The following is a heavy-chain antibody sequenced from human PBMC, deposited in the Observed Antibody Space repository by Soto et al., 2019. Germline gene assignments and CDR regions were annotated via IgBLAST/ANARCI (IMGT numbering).Heavy chain of an antibody. Sequence: EVQLVESGGDVVQPGGSLRLSCAASGFTFVDYTMHWVRQVPGKGLEWISLFSWDGSSTYYWDSVKGRFTISRDNSRNSLYLQMNSLRPEDTAVYYCAKAVGGYYYGMDVWGQGTTVTVS. V-gene: IGHV3-43*01. D-gene: IGHD3-16*01. CDR1: GFTFVDYT. CDR2: FSWDGSST. J-gene: IGHJ6*02. CDR3: AKAVGGYYYGMDV.